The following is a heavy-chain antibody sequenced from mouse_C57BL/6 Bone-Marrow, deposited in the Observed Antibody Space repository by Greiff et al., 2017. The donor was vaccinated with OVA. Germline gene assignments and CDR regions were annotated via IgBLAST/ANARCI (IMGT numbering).Heavy chain of an antibody. D-gene: IGHD2-5*01. Sequence: EVQLQESGGGLVQPGGSLKLSCAASGFTFSDYGMAWVRQAPRKGPEWVAFISNLAYSIYYADTVTGRFTISRENAKNTLYLEMSSLRSEDTAMYYCARQKRGYSNYWYFDVWGTGTTVTVSS. V-gene: IGHV5-15*01. CDR3: ARQKRGYSNYWYFDV. J-gene: IGHJ1*03. CDR1: GFTFSDYG. CDR2: ISNLAYSI.